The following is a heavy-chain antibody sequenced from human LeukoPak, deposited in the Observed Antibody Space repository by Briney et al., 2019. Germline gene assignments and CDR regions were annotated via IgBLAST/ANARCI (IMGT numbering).Heavy chain of an antibody. Sequence: PGGSLRLSSAASGFTFSSYSMNWVRQAPGKGLEWVSSISSSSSYIYYADSVKGRFTISRDNAKNSLYLQMNSLRAEDTAVYYCARGGYSSSWGHGYYYMDVWGKGTTVTVSS. D-gene: IGHD6-13*01. CDR1: GFTFSSYS. CDR2: ISSSSSYI. J-gene: IGHJ6*03. CDR3: ARGGYSSSWGHGYYYMDV. V-gene: IGHV3-21*01.